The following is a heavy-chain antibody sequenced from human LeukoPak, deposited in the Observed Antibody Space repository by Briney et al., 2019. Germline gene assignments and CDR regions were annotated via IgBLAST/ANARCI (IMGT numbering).Heavy chain of an antibody. CDR1: GFTFRNYV. CDR3: AREGYYGSGSPPSLYFDY. Sequence: QPGGSLRLSCAASGFTFRNYVIHWVRQALGKGLEWVAVTSSDLNVKLYADSVKGRFTISRDNSRSTLYLQMNSLRPEDTAIYYCAREGYYGSGSPPSLYFDYWGQGTLVTVSS. CDR2: TSSDLNVK. V-gene: IGHV3-30-3*01. J-gene: IGHJ4*02. D-gene: IGHD3-10*01.